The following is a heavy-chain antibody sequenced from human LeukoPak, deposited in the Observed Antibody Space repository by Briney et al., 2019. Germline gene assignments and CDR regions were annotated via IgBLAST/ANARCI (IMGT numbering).Heavy chain of an antibody. V-gene: IGHV3-23*01. CDR1: GFTFSSYA. CDR2: ISGSGGST. D-gene: IGHD2-2*01. CDR3: AKDCSSTSCPLDY. Sequence: GGSLRLSCAASGFTFSSYAMGWVRQAPGKGLEWVSAISGSGGSTYYADSVKGRFTISRDNSKNTLYLQMNSLRAEDTAVYYCAKDCSSTSCPLDYWGQGTLVTVSS. J-gene: IGHJ4*02.